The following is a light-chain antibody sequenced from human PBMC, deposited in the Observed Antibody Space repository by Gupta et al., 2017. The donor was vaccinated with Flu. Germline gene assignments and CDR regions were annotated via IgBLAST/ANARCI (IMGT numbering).Light chain of an antibody. CDR1: EVGRKY. Sequence: GKRVRSNGSGDEVGRKYVYWYQQMPGQAPGLVIYKDIERPSGMPERFSGSSSGTRVALTISGVQAEEEANYYCQSAEGSGSVWVFGGGTKRTVL. CDR3: QSAEGSGSVWV. J-gene: IGLJ3*02. V-gene: IGLV3-25*01. CDR2: KDI.